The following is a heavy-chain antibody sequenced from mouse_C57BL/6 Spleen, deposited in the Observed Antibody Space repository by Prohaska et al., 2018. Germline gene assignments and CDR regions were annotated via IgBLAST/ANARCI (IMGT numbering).Heavy chain of an antibody. Sequence: QVQLQQSGAELVRPGASVTLSCKASGYTFTDYVMHWVKQTPVHGLEWIGAIDPETGGTAYNQKFKGKAILTADKSSSTAYMELRSLTSEDSAVYYCTRDYDYDEGYFDYWGQGTTLTVSS. CDR3: TRDYDYDEGYFDY. CDR2: IDPETGGT. J-gene: IGHJ2*01. D-gene: IGHD2-4*01. V-gene: IGHV1-15*01. CDR1: GYTFTDYV.